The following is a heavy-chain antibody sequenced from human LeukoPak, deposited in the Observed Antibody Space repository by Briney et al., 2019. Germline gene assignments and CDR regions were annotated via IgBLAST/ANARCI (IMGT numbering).Heavy chain of an antibody. CDR2: INWDDQK. Sequence: SGPTLVNPTQTLTLTCTFSGFSLTTSGVGVGWIRQPPGKALEWLALINWDDQKVYSPSLQSGLSITKDTPKNQVVLTMTNVDPVDTATYYCAHRRDSSGYQYRYWFAPWGQGTLVTVSS. V-gene: IGHV2-5*02. CDR3: AHRRDSSGYQYRYWFAP. J-gene: IGHJ5*02. CDR1: GFSLTTSGVG. D-gene: IGHD3-22*01.